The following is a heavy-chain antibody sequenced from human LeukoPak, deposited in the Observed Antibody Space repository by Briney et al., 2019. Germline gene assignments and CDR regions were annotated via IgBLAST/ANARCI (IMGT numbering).Heavy chain of an antibody. Sequence: PSETLSLTCTVSGGSIGSYYWSWFRQPPGKGLEWIAYISNTGSTKYNPSLRSRVTISVDTSKNQLSLKLSSVTAADTAVYYCARAVGDYTFDYWGQGALVTVSS. D-gene: IGHD4-17*01. CDR3: ARAVGDYTFDY. V-gene: IGHV4-59*01. J-gene: IGHJ4*02. CDR2: ISNTGST. CDR1: GGSIGSYY.